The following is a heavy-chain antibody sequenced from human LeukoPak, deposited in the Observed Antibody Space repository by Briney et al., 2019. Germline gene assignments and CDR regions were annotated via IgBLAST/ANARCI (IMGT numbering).Heavy chain of an antibody. Sequence: SQTLSLTCTVSGGSISSGGYYWSWIRQPPGKGLEWIGYIYHSGSTYYNPSLKSRVTISVDRSKNQFSLKLSSVTAADTAVYYCARGYQLLPFFDYWGQGTLVTVSS. CDR3: ARGYQLLPFFDY. CDR2: IYHSGST. D-gene: IGHD2-2*01. J-gene: IGHJ4*02. CDR1: GGSISSGGYY. V-gene: IGHV4-30-2*01.